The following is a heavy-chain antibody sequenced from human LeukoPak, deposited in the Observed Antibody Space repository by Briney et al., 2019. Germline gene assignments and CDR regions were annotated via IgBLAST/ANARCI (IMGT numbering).Heavy chain of an antibody. Sequence: GGPLRLSCAASGFTFSRYWMHWVRQAPGKGLVWVSRINSDGSFTTYADSVEGRFTISRDNAKNTLYLQMNSLRADDTAVYYCARDPNYDSSGYPFDYWGQGTLVTVSS. D-gene: IGHD3-22*01. CDR2: INSDGSFT. CDR3: ARDPNYDSSGYPFDY. V-gene: IGHV3-74*01. CDR1: GFTFSRYW. J-gene: IGHJ4*02.